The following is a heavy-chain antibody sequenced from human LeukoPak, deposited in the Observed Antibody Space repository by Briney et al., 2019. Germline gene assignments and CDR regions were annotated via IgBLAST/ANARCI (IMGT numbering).Heavy chain of an antibody. D-gene: IGHD3-22*01. V-gene: IGHV1-18*01. CDR3: AREFPRTMIVDSNWFDP. CDR1: GYTFTSYG. J-gene: IGHJ5*02. Sequence: ASVKVSCKASGYTFTSYGISWVRQAPGQGLEWMGWISAYNGNTNYAQKLQGRVTMTTDTSTSTAYMELRSLRSDDTAVYYCAREFPRTMIVDSNWFDPWGQGTLVTVSS. CDR2: ISAYNGNT.